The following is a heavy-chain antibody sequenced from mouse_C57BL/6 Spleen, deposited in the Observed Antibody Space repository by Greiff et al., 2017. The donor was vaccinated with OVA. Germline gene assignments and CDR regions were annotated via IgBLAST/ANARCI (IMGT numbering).Heavy chain of an antibody. CDR3: AKGAYYGSSRYYFDY. D-gene: IGHD1-1*01. CDR2: IDPSDSET. Sequence: QVQLQQPGAELVRPGSSVKLSCKASGYTFTSYWMHWVKQRPIQGLEWIGNIDPSDSETHYNQKFKDKATLTVDKSSSTAYMQLSSLTSEDSAVYYCAKGAYYGSSRYYFDYWGQGTTLTVSS. V-gene: IGHV1-52*01. CDR1: GYTFTSYW. J-gene: IGHJ2*01.